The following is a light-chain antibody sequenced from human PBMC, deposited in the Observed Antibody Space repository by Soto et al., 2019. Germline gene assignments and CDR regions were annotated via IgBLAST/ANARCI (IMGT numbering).Light chain of an antibody. V-gene: IGKV4-1*01. J-gene: IGKJ4*01. Sequence: DIVMTQSPDSLAVSLGEGATINCRSSQSVFYTSNNKNYLAWYQQRPGQPPKLLLYWASNRESGVPDRFSGSGTGTDCPLTISSLQPEDVAGVFWQQYYSTPLTFGGWTKVEIK. CDR2: WAS. CDR1: QSVFYTSNNKNY. CDR3: QQYYSTPLT.